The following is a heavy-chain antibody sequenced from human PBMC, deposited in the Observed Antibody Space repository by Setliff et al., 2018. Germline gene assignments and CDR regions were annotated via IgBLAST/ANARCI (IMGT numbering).Heavy chain of an antibody. CDR3: FGAGTCSY. CDR2: IYSGDRST. Sequence: GGSLRLSCAASGFTFTDYAMSWVRQAPGKGLEWVSTIYSGDRSTFYTDSVKGRFTISRDNARNSLSLQMNSLRTEDTAVYYCFGAGTCSYWGQGTLVTVS. CDR1: GFTFTDYA. D-gene: IGHD3-10*01. J-gene: IGHJ4*02. V-gene: IGHV3-23*05.